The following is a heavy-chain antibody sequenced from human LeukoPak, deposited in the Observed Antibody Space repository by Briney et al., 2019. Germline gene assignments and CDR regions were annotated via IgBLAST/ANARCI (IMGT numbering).Heavy chain of an antibody. CDR2: ISGSGGST. V-gene: IGHV3-23*01. J-gene: IGHJ3*02. CDR3: IGGECSSTSCGSDAFDI. CDR1: GFTLSTYA. Sequence: PGGSLRLSCAASGFTLSTYAMSWVRQAPGKGLEWVSSISGSGGSTYYGEAVKGRFTISRDNSKKTLYLQMNSLRAEDTALYYCIGGECSSTSCGSDAFDIWGQRTMVTVSS. D-gene: IGHD2-2*01.